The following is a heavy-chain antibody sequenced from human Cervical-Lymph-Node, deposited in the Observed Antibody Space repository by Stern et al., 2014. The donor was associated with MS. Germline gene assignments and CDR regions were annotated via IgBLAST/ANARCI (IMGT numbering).Heavy chain of an antibody. CDR3: ARGHIPYAYNYLFDY. D-gene: IGHD5-24*01. J-gene: IGHJ4*02. V-gene: IGHV3-33*01. Sequence: QGQLVESGGGVVQPGTSLRLSCAASGFTFSSYGMHWVRQAPGKGLEWVALAWYDGSTAYYTNSVKGRFTISRDNSKNTLSLQMNSLTAEDTAVYYCARGHIPYAYNYLFDYWGQGTLVTVSS. CDR2: AWYDGSTA. CDR1: GFTFSSYG.